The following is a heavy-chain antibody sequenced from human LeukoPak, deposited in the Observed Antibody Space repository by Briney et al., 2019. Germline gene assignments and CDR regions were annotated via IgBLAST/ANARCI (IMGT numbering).Heavy chain of an antibody. CDR3: ARVSGLTSGYYYSDY. J-gene: IGHJ4*02. Sequence: SETLSLTCTVSGGSIGNYYWNWIRQPPGKGLEWIGYIYYTGGTDYNPSLKSRVTISVDTSKNQISLELRSVTAADTAVYYCARVSGLTSGYYYSDYWGQGTLVTVSS. CDR2: IYYTGGT. V-gene: IGHV4-59*01. D-gene: IGHD3-3*01. CDR1: GGSIGNYY.